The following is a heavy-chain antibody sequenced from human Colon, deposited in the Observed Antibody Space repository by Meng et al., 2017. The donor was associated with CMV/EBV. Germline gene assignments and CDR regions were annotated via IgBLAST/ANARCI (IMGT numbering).Heavy chain of an antibody. J-gene: IGHJ4*02. V-gene: IGHV2-5*02. CDR1: GFSLNTYEVG. CDR3: AHKSLPAAFFDY. Sequence: ITLKESGPTLVKPTQTLTLTCTFSGFSLNTYEVGVGWFRQPPGKAPEWPALIYWDDDKRYRSSLGNRLTLTHDASKNQVVLTMTDMDPVDTATYYCAHKSLPAAFFDYWSQGTLVTVSS. D-gene: IGHD2-2*01. CDR2: IYWDDDK.